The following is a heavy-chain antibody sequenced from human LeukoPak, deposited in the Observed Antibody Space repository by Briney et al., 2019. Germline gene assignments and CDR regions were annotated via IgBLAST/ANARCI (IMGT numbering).Heavy chain of an antibody. J-gene: IGHJ6*02. CDR3: ARAYDGVPTAYYYYGMDV. CDR1: GYTFTSYG. Sequence: ASVKVSCKTSGYTFTSYGVSWVRQAPGQGLEWMGWISAYNGNTNSAQKLQGRVTMTADTSTRTAYMELRSLTSDDTAAYYCARAYDGVPTAYYYYGMDVWGQGTMVTVSS. D-gene: IGHD2-2*01. CDR2: ISAYNGNT. V-gene: IGHV1-18*01.